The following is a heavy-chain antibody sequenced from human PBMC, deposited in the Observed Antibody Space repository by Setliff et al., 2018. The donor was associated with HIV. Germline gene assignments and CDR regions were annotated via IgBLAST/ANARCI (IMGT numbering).Heavy chain of an antibody. CDR2: IHTNTGDP. J-gene: IGHJ6*02. D-gene: IGHD1-26*01. CDR3: AARGEQLYYYGMDV. CDR1: GGNFGNSA. Sequence: ASVKVSCKASGGNFGNSAIGWVRQAPGQGLEWVGGIHTNTGDPTYAQGFTGRFVFSFDTSVSTAYLQISSLKAEDTAVYYCAARGEQLYYYGMDVWGQGTTVTVSS. V-gene: IGHV7-4-1*02.